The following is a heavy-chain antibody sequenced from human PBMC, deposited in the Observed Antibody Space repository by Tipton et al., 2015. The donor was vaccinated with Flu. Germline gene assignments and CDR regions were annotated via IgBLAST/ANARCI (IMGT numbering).Heavy chain of an antibody. J-gene: IGHJ4*02. Sequence: TLSLTCTVSGGSISNDYWSWIRQPAGKGLEWIGRVYTSGNTIYNPSLKSRVTMSLDASKNQFSLSLTSVTAADSAVYFCAKGRGAASSSGVFDSWGQGTLVTVSS. CDR2: VYTSGNT. D-gene: IGHD6-6*01. CDR3: AKGRGAASSSGVFDS. CDR1: GGSISNDY. V-gene: IGHV4-4*07.